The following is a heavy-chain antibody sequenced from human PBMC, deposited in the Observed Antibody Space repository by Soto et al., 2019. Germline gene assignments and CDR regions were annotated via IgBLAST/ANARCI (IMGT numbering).Heavy chain of an antibody. CDR2: IWYDGSNK. CDR1: GFTFNSYG. CDR3: ARDRPNSGFDY. Sequence: QVQLVESGGGVVQPGRSLRLSCAASGFTFNSYGMHWVRQAPGKGLEWVAVIWYDGSNKYYGDSVKGRFTISRDNSKNTMYLQMNSLRAEETAVYYCARDRPNSGFDYWGQGTMVTVSS. V-gene: IGHV3-33*01. D-gene: IGHD7-27*01. J-gene: IGHJ4*02.